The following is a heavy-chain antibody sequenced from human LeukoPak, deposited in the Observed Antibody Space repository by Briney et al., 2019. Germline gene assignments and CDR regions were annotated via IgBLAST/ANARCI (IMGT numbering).Heavy chain of an antibody. CDR3: ARKTDSGGQGDY. Sequence: GGSLRLPCAASGFTVSSNDMSWVRQAQGKGLECVSVIYSGGNTYYADSVKGRFTISRDNSKNTLYLQMNSLRAEDTAVYYCARKTDSGGQGDYWGPGTLVTVSS. D-gene: IGHD3-22*01. CDR2: IYSGGNT. CDR1: GFTVSSND. V-gene: IGHV3-66*01. J-gene: IGHJ4*02.